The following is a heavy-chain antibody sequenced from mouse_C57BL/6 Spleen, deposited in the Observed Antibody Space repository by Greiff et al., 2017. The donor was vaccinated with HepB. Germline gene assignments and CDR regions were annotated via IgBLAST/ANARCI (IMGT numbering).Heavy chain of an antibody. CDR3: ARDYYGSSYEAGY. J-gene: IGHJ2*01. V-gene: IGHV5-17*01. D-gene: IGHD1-1*01. Sequence: EVQLVESGGGLVKPGGSLKLSCAASGFTFSDYGMHWVRQAPEKGLEWVAYISSGSSTIYYADTVKGRFTISRDNAKNTLFLQMTSLRSEDTAMYYCARDYYGSSYEAGYWGQGTTLTVSS. CDR2: ISSGSSTI. CDR1: GFTFSDYG.